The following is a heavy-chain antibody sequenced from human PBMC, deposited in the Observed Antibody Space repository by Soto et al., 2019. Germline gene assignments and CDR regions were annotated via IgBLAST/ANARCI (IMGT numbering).Heavy chain of an antibody. D-gene: IGHD3-10*01. CDR1: GVSFNNNG. J-gene: IGHJ6*02. V-gene: IGHV1-69*01. Sequence: QVQLVQSGAEVKKPGSSVKVSCKTSGVSFNNNGIGLVRQAPGHGLEWMGGVSPPFRTSNYARKFQGRISITADASTGTVNMELSSLTSEDTAQYYCARVLYYGSGSYSPYGMEVWGQGTTVTVSS. CDR3: ARVLYYGSGSYSPYGMEV. CDR2: VSPPFRTS.